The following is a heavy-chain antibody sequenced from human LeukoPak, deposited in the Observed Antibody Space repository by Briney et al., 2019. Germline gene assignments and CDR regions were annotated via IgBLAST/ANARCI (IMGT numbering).Heavy chain of an antibody. V-gene: IGHV4-59*11. CDR1: GGSISSHY. CDR3: ATRPADSAWHPFFDF. CDR2: IYYTGST. J-gene: IGHJ4*02. Sequence: SETLSLTCTVSGGSISSHYWSWIRQPPGKGLEWIGYIYYTGSTDFNPSLRSRVSFSLDTSKNQFPLTLTSVTAADTAVYYCATRPADSAWHPFFDFWGQGILVTVSS. D-gene: IGHD5-18*01.